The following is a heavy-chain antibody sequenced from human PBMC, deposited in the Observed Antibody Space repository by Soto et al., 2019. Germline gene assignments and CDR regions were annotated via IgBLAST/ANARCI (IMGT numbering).Heavy chain of an antibody. CDR2: IIPIFVTA. J-gene: IGHJ6*02. CDR3: ASTYYYDSSGYPQPSYYYYYGMDV. Sequence: QVQLVQSGAEVKKPGSSVKVSCKASGGTFSSYAISWVRQAPGQGLEWMGGIIPIFVTANYAQKFQGRVTITADESTRTAYMELSSLRSEDTAVYYCASTYYYDSSGYPQPSYYYYYGMDVWGQGTTVTVSS. V-gene: IGHV1-69*01. CDR1: GGTFSSYA. D-gene: IGHD3-22*01.